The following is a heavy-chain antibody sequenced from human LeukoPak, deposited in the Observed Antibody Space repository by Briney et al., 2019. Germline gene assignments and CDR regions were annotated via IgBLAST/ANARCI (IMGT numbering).Heavy chain of an antibody. CDR1: GGSFSGYY. J-gene: IGHJ5*02. V-gene: IGHV4-34*01. CDR2: IYYSGST. CDR3: AREVVAATNWFDP. D-gene: IGHD2-15*01. Sequence: SETLSLTCAVYGGSFSGYYWSWIRQPPGKGLEWIGSIYYSGSTYYNPSLKSRVTISVDTSKNQFSLKLSSVTAADTAVYYCAREVVAATNWFDPWGQGTLVTVSS.